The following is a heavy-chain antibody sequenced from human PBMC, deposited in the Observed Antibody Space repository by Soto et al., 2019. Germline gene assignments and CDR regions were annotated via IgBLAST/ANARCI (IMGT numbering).Heavy chain of an antibody. D-gene: IGHD2-2*02. CDR1: GFTFSTYS. CDR2: ISSRSDI. CDR3: AREYTAWPLAYGLDV. Sequence: RLSCVGSGFTFSTYSINWVRQAPGKGLEWVSSISSRSDIYYADSVKGRFTISRDNAKNSVSLQMNSLRAEDTAVYYCAREYTAWPLAYGLDVWGQGTTVTVS. V-gene: IGHV3-21*01. J-gene: IGHJ6*02.